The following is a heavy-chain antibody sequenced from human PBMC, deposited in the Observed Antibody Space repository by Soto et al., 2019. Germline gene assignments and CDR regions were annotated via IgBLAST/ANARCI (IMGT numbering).Heavy chain of an antibody. CDR3: LGSSWYNWFDP. CDR2: INHSGST. D-gene: IGHD6-13*01. J-gene: IGHJ5*02. V-gene: IGHV4-34*01. Sequence: QVQLQQWGAGLLKPSETLSLTCAVYGGSFSGYYWSWIRQPPGKGLEWIGEINHSGSTNYNPSLKSRGTISVDTAKNQFSLKLSSVTAADTAVYYCLGSSWYNWFDPWGQGTLVTVSS. CDR1: GGSFSGYY.